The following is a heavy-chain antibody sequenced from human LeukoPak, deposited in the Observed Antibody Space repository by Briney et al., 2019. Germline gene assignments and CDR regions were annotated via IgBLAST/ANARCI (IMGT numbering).Heavy chain of an antibody. J-gene: IGHJ5*02. CDR3: ARDMNYYDSSGYYYWFDP. V-gene: IGHV4-59*01. CDR1: GGSISSYY. D-gene: IGHD3-22*01. Sequence: SETLSLTCTVSGGSISSYYWSWIRQPPGKGLELIGYIYYSGSTNYNPSLKSRVTISVDTSKNQFSLKLSSVTAADTAVYYCARDMNYYDSSGYYYWFDPWGQGTLVTVSS. CDR2: IYYSGST.